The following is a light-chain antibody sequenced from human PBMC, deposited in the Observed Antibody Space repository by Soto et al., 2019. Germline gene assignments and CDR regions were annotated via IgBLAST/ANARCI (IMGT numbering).Light chain of an antibody. V-gene: IGLV1-44*01. CDR3: ATWDDSLNGWV. CDR1: KSNIGDNP. J-gene: IGLJ3*02. Sequence: QSVLTQPPSASATPGQRVIISCSGSKSNIGDNPVNWFQQFPGTAPKLLIFSNDERPSGVPERFSGSKSGASASLAISGLQSDDEADYSCATWDDSLNGWVFGGGTKLTVL. CDR2: SND.